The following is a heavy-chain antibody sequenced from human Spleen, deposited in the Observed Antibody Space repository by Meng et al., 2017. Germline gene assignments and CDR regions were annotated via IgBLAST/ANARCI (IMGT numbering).Heavy chain of an antibody. CDR3: ARDGPHYDVDY. CDR1: GFTFYSYG. CDR2: ITSDGTNK. J-gene: IGHJ4*02. Sequence: QVQLVGVGGGVFQPGRSLRLSCTTSGFTFYSYGMHWVRQAPGKGLEWVALITSDGTNKYYADSVKGRFTISRDNSKNTLYLQINSLRAEDTAMYFCARDGPHYDVDYWGQGTLVTVSS. D-gene: IGHD5-12*01. V-gene: IGHV3-33*01.